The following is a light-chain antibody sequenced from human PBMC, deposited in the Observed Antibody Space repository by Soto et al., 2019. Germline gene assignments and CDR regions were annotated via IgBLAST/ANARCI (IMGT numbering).Light chain of an antibody. J-gene: IGLJ1*01. CDR2: ENN. CDR3: PSYDSSLSGYV. V-gene: IGLV1-40*01. CDR1: SSNIGAGYE. Sequence: QSVLTQPPSVSEAPGQRVTISCTGSSSNIGAGYEAHWYQQVPGTAPKLLIYENNNRPSGVPDRFSGSKSGTSASLAITGLPAEDEAEYYCPSYDSSLSGYVLGTGTKLTVL.